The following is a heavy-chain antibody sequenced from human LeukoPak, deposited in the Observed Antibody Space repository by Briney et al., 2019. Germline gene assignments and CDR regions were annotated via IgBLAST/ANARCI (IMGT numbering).Heavy chain of an antibody. CDR1: GGSISSYY. J-gene: IGHJ4*02. D-gene: IGHD5-18*01. CDR2: IYYSGST. V-gene: IGHV4-59*01. Sequence: PSETLSLTCTVSGGSISSYYWSWIRQPPGKGLEWIGYIYYSGSTNYNPSLKSRVTISVDTSKNQFSLKLSSVTAADTAVYYCARAIDSYGYPDWGQGTLVTVSS. CDR3: ARAIDSYGYPD.